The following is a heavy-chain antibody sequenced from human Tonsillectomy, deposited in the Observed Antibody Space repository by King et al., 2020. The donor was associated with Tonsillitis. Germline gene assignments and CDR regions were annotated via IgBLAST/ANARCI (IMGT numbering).Heavy chain of an antibody. CDR1: GFTFSTYW. CDR2: INQDGSEK. D-gene: IGHD3-10*01. CDR3: ARDFGSGRFQYYFDY. J-gene: IGHJ4*02. Sequence: VQLVESGGGLVRPGGSLRLSCAASGFTFSTYWMSWVRQAPGKGLEWVANINQDGSEKYYVDSVKGRFTISRDTAKNSLYLQMNNLRAEDTAVYYCARDFGSGRFQYYFDYWGQGTLVTVSS. V-gene: IGHV3-7*01.